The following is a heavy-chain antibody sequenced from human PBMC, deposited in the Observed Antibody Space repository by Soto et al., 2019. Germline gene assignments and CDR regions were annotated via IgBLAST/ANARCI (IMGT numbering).Heavy chain of an antibody. V-gene: IGHV5-10-1*03. Sequence: EVQLVQSGAEVKKPGESLRISCKGSRYSFTSYWISWVRQMPGKGLEWMGRIDPSDSYTNYSPSFQGHVTISADKSISTAYLQWSSLKASDTAMYYCARLVLDSEGYSYGMAPPQPETWGQGTLVTVSS. CDR1: RYSFTSYW. CDR3: ARLVLDSEGYSYGMAPPQPET. J-gene: IGHJ5*02. CDR2: IDPSDSYT. D-gene: IGHD5-18*01.